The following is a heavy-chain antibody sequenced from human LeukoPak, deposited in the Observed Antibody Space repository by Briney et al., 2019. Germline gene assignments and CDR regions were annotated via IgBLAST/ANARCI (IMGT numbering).Heavy chain of an antibody. V-gene: IGHV4-59*01. CDR3: ARVRPDGYCSGGSCQSGAFDI. CDR2: IYYSGST. D-gene: IGHD2-15*01. J-gene: IGHJ3*02. Sequence: SETLSLTCTVSGGSTSSYYWSWIRQPPGKGLEWLGYIYYSGSTNYNPSLKSRVTISVDTSKNQFSLKLSSVTAADTAVYYCARVRPDGYCSGGSCQSGAFDIWGQGTMVTVSS. CDR1: GGSTSSYY.